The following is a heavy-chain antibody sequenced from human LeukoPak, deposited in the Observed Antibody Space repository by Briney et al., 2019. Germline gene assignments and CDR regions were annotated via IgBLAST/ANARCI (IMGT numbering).Heavy chain of an antibody. CDR2: ISGGGGST. CDR3: ARARASGRSGFDY. V-gene: IGHV3-23*01. D-gene: IGHD2-15*01. Sequence: PGGSLRLSCAASGFTFSSYAMSWVRQAPGKGLEWVSGISGGGGSTCYADSVKGRFTISRDNAKNSLDLQMNSLRDEDTAVYYCARARASGRSGFDYWGQGTLVTVSS. CDR1: GFTFSSYA. J-gene: IGHJ4*02.